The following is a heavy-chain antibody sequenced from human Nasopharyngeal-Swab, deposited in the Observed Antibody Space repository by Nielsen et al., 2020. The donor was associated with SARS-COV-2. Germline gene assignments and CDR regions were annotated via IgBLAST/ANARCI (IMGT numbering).Heavy chain of an antibody. CDR2: INPNSGGT. Sequence: ASVKVSCKASGYTFTGYYMHWVRQAPGQGLEWMGWINPNSGGTNYAQKFQGRVTMTRDTSISTAYMELSRLRSDDTAVYYCARVGESSGWDFGYWGQGTLVTVSS. V-gene: IGHV1-2*02. J-gene: IGHJ4*02. CDR3: ARVGESSGWDFGY. D-gene: IGHD6-19*01. CDR1: GYTFTGYY.